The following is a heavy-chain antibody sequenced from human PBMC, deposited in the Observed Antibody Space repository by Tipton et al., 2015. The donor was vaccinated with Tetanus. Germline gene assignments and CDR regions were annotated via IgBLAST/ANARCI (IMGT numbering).Heavy chain of an antibody. Sequence: QLVQSGPEVKKPGASVKVSCQASGYTFINHNMHWVRQAPGQGLEWMGIIIPSGGNTRHAQKFQGRVTMTRDTSTSTVYMELSNLRSEDTAVYYCARANYDSSKKGPFDSWGQGSLVIVSS. V-gene: IGHV1-46*01. CDR3: ARANYDSSKKGPFDS. CDR1: GYTFINHN. CDR2: IIPSGGNT. D-gene: IGHD3-3*01. J-gene: IGHJ4*02.